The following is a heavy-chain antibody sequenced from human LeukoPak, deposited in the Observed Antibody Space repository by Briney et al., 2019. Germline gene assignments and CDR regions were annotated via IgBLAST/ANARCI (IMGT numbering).Heavy chain of an antibody. CDR2: IYYSGST. CDR1: GGSISSYY. CDR3: ASDYDSSGYDILAFDI. D-gene: IGHD3-22*01. J-gene: IGHJ3*02. Sequence: SESLSLTCTVSGGSISSYYWSWIRQPPGKGLEWIGYIYYSGSTNYNPSLKSRVTISVDTSKNQFSLKLSSVTAADTAVYYCASDYDSSGYDILAFDIWGQGTMVTVSS. V-gene: IGHV4-59*01.